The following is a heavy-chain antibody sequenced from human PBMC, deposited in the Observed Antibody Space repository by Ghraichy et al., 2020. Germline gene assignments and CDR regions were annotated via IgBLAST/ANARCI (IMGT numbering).Heavy chain of an antibody. CDR1: GFTFRTYG. CDR3: AKGQFCGATSCYFYYYGMDV. J-gene: IGHJ6*01. Sequence: GGSLRLSCAASGFTFRTYGMHWVRQAPGKGLEWVAVISDDGSNKYYADSGKGRFSISRDNSKNILYLQMNSLRAEDTAVYYCAKGQFCGATSCYFYYYGMDVWGLGTRVTVSS. D-gene: IGHD2-2*01. CDR2: ISDDGSNK. V-gene: IGHV3-30*18.